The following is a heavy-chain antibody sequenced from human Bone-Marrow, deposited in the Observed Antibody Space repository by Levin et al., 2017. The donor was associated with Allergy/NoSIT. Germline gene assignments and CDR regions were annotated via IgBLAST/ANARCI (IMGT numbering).Heavy chain of an antibody. V-gene: IGHV3-30*19. CDR2: ISYDGYTY. CDR3: TKAYDSRGYGPFD. Sequence: HPGGSLRLSCTTSGATFRNSDMHWVRQVPGEGLEWVAVISYDGYTYNYADSVKGRFTISRDNSKNILDLQMIGLRTEDTAVYYCTKAYDSRGYGPFDWGQGTLVTVSS. CDR1: GATFRNSD. D-gene: IGHD3-22*01. J-gene: IGHJ4*02.